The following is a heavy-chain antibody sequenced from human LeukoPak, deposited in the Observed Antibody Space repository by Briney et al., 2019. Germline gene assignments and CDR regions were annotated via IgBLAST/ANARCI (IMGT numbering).Heavy chain of an antibody. CDR2: ISGSGGST. V-gene: IGHV3-23*01. J-gene: IGHJ4*02. D-gene: IGHD6-6*01. Sequence: GGSLRLSCAASGFTFSSFAMAWVRQAPGRGLEWVSSISGSGGSTYYADSVKGHFTLSRDNSKNTLHLQVNSLRAEDTAVYYCTKETHYSSSSRTFDYWGQGSLVTVSS. CDR1: GFTFSSFA. CDR3: TKETHYSSSSRTFDY.